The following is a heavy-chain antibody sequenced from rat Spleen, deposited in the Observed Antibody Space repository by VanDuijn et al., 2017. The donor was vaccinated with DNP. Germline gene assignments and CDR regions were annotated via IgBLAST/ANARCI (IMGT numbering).Heavy chain of an antibody. CDR2: IFYAGTTT. J-gene: IGHJ2*01. CDR1: GFTFSDYN. D-gene: IGHD1-4*01. Sequence: EVQLVESGGGLVQAGRSLKLSCAASGFTFSDYNMAWVRQAPKKGLEWVATIFYAGTTTYYRGSVKGRFTISRDNANGTLYLQMDNLRSEDTATYYCTRDLNFGYNYAFDYWGQGVMVSVSS. V-gene: IGHV5S10*01. CDR3: TRDLNFGYNYAFDY.